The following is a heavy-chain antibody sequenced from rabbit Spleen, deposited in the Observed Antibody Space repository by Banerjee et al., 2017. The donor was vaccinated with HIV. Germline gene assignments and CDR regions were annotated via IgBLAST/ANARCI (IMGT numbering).Heavy chain of an antibody. CDR3: ARDASSSFSSYGMDL. CDR2: IGAGSSDFT. Sequence: QSLEESGGDLVKPGGTLTLTCKASGIDFSSNDYMCWVRQAPGKGLEWIACIGAGSSDFTSFASWARCRFTISKASSTTVTLQMTSLAAAAAASFFCARDASSSFSSYGMDLWGPGTLVTVS. CDR1: GIDFSSNDY. J-gene: IGHJ6*01. D-gene: IGHD8-1*01. V-gene: IGHV1S40*01.